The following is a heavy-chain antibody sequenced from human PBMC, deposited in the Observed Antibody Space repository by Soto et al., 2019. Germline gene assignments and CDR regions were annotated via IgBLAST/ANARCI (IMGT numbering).Heavy chain of an antibody. Sequence: EVQLVASGGGVVKPGGSLRLYSAASGFRFTNAWLNWVREPPGRGLEWGDRSKRETDGGTTAYAASVKDSFTISTDDSKNTLYRQMNSLKIEDADVYYCTGGPFDIWGQGTMVTVSS. J-gene: IGHJ3*02. CDR1: GFRFTNAW. V-gene: IGHV3-15*07. D-gene: IGHD1-26*01. CDR2: SKRETDGGTT. CDR3: TGGPFDI.